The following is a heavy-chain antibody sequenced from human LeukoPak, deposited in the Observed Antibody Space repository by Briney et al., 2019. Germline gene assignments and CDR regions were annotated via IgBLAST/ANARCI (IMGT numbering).Heavy chain of an antibody. V-gene: IGHV1-69*13. CDR1: GGTFSSYA. CDR2: IIPIFGTA. J-gene: IGHJ4*02. Sequence: GASVKVSCKASGGTFSSYAISWVRQAPGQGLEWMGGIIPIFGTANYAQKFQGRVTITADESTSTAYMELSSLRSEDTAVYYCAREPTGDGMATFFDYWGQGTLVTVSS. D-gene: IGHD5-24*01. CDR3: AREPTGDGMATFFDY.